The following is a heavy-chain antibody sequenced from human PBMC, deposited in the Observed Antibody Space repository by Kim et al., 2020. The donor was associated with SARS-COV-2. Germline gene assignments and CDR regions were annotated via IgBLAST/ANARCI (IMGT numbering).Heavy chain of an antibody. V-gene: IGHV3-33*05. CDR2: ISYDGSNK. CDR3: ARDPRLLWFGELFDLDY. CDR1: GFTFSSYG. Sequence: GGSLRLSCAASGFTFSSYGMHWVRQAPGKGLEWVAVISYDGSNKYYADSVKGRFTISRDNSKNTLYLQMNSLRAEDTAVYYCARDPRLLWFGELFDLDYWGQGTLVTVSS. J-gene: IGHJ4*02. D-gene: IGHD3-10*01.